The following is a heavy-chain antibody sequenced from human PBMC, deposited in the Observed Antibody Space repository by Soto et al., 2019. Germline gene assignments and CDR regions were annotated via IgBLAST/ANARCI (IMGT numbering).Heavy chain of an antibody. D-gene: IGHD4-17*01. Sequence: GGSLRLSCAASAFSFSDYYMSWIRQAPGKGLEWVSAISGGGGSTYYADSVKGRFTISRDNSKNTLYLQMNSLRAEDTAVYYCARYDYGSNGGAFEIWGQGTMVTVSS. CDR1: AFSFSDYY. V-gene: IGHV3-23*01. CDR2: ISGGGGST. CDR3: ARYDYGSNGGAFEI. J-gene: IGHJ3*02.